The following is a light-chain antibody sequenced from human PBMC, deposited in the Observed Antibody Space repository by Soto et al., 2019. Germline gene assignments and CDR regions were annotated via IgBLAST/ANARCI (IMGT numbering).Light chain of an antibody. Sequence: EIVLAQSPGTLSLSPGERATVSCRASQSVSSSYLAWYQQKPGQAPRLLIYGASSRATGIPDRFSGSGSGTDFTLTITRLEPEDFAMYYCQRYDSFRTFGQGTKV. J-gene: IGKJ1*01. V-gene: IGKV3-20*01. CDR3: QRYDSFRT. CDR2: GAS. CDR1: QSVSSSY.